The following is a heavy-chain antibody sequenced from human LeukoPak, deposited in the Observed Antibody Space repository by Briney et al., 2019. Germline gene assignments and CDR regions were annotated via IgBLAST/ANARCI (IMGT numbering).Heavy chain of an antibody. J-gene: IGHJ3*02. V-gene: IGHV3-74*01. CDR3: ARDVKATIAVVPDASDI. CDR1: GFTFSSYW. CDR2: IHGDGRTT. D-gene: IGHD6-19*01. Sequence: GGSLRLSCAASGFTFSSYWIHWVRQVPGKGLVWVSRIHGDGRTTTYADSVKGRFTISRDNAKNSLYLQMNSLRDEDTAVYYCARDVKATIAVVPDASDIWGQGTMVTVSS.